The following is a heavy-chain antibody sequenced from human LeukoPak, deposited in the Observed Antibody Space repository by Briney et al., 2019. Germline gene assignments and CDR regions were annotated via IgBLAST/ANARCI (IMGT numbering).Heavy chain of an antibody. CDR1: GYSISSGYY. V-gene: IGHV4-38-2*02. CDR3: ARDRDSSGYPPADY. J-gene: IGHJ4*02. CDR2: IYHSGNT. Sequence: PSETLSLTCTVSGYSISSGYYWGWIRQPPGKGLEWIGSIYHSGNTYYNPSLKSRVTISVDTSKNQFSLKLSSVTAADTAVYYCARDRDSSGYPPADYWGQGTLVTVSS. D-gene: IGHD3-22*01.